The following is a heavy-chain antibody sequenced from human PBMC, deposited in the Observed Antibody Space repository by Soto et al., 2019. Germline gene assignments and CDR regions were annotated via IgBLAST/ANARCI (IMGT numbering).Heavy chain of an antibody. CDR2: IISILGIA. J-gene: IGHJ4*02. CDR3: ARDYGDYALGY. Sequence: QVQLVQSGAEVKKPGSSVKVSCKASGGTFSSYTISWVRQAPGQALEWTGRIISILGIANYSQKFQGRVTSTVDKTTSTAYIELRSVRSEDTAVYYCARDYGDYALGYCGQGTLVTVSS. D-gene: IGHD4-17*01. CDR1: GGTFSSYT. V-gene: IGHV1-69*08.